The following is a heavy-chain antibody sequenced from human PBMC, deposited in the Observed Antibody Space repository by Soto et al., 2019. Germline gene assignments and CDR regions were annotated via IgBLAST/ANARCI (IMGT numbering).Heavy chain of an antibody. D-gene: IGHD3-22*01. V-gene: IGHV3-23*01. CDR1: GXTLSNYS. J-gene: IGHJ4*02. CDR2: LNGSGGST. CDR3: AKDESTGYVELY. Sequence: GSLRLSCAASGXTLSNYSMTWVRQAPGKGLELVSGLNGSGGSTSSADSVKGRFAISRDNSKNTVYLQMNSLRADDTALYYCAKDESTGYVELYWGLGTLGTVSS.